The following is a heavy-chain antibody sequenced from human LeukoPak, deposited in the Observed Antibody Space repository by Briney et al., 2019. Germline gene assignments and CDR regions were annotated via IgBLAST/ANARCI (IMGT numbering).Heavy chain of an antibody. V-gene: IGHV3-21*01. D-gene: IGHD5-18*01. J-gene: IGHJ4*02. Sequence: GGSLRLSCAASGFTFSSFSMNWVRQAPGKGLEWVSSISSSSYIYYADSVKGRFTISRDNAKNSLYLQMNSLRAEDTAVYYCARGRYTSGKYFDYWGQGTLVTVSS. CDR1: GFTFSSFS. CDR2: ISSSSYI. CDR3: ARGRYTSGKYFDY.